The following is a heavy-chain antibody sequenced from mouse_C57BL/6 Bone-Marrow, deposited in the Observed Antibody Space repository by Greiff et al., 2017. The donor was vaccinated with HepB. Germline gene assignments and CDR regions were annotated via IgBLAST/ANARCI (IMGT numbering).Heavy chain of an antibody. CDR2: INTGGTYT. J-gene: IGHJ2*01. CDR1: GFTFSTSG. V-gene: IGHV5-6*01. CDR3: ARDRFDYYFDY. Sequence: VQLQQSGGDLVKPGGSLKLSCAASGFTFSTSGMSWVRQTPDKRLEWVATINTGGTYTYYANSVRGRFTISRDTAKNTLFLLISSLKSEDSAIYYCARDRFDYYFDYWGQGTTLTVSS. D-gene: IGHD2-14*01.